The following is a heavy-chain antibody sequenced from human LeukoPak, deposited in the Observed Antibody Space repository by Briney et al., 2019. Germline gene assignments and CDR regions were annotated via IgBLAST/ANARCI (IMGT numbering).Heavy chain of an antibody. CDR2: IYYSGSS. J-gene: IGHJ4*02. Sequence: SETLSLTCAVSGGXISSSNCWSWVRQHPGKGLERIGYIYYSGSSYYNPSLKSRIAISVDTSKNQFSLELSSVTAADTAVYYCASQAATTEEPFDFWGQGTLVTVSS. D-gene: IGHD6-25*01. CDR1: GGXISSSNC. CDR3: ASQAATTEEPFDF. V-gene: IGHV4-31*11.